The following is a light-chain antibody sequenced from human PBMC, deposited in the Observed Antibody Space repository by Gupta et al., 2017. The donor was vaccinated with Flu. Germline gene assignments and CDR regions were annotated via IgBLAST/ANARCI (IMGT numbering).Light chain of an antibody. CDR3: SSHTGSDTFV. CDR1: SSDIGAYKY. V-gene: IGLV2-8*01. CDR2: EVT. J-gene: IGLJ1*01. Sequence: QSALTQPPSASGSPGQSITISCTGTSSDIGAYKYVSWHQQHAGKAPKLIIYEVTKRPSGVPDRLSGSKSGNTASLTVSELQAEDEGDYYCSSHTGSDTFVFGTGTEVTVL.